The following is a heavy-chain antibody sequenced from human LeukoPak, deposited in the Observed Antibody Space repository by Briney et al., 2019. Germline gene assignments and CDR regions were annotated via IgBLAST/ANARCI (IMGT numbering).Heavy chain of an antibody. CDR3: AKAYHYGDYYYFMDV. D-gene: IGHD4-17*01. CDR1: GFTFSSYE. V-gene: IGHV3-48*03. CDR2: ISSSGSTI. J-gene: IGHJ6*03. Sequence: GGSLRLSCAASGFTFSSYEMNWVRQAPGKGLEWVSYISSSGSTIYYADSVKGRSTISRDDSTDTLNLQMHSLRAEDTAVYYCAKAYHYGDYYYFMDVWGKGTTVIISS.